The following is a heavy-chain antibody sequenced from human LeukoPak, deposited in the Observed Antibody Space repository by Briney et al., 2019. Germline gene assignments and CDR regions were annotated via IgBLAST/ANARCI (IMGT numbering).Heavy chain of an antibody. CDR1: GFTFSSYA. D-gene: IGHD3-22*01. CDR2: ISSNGGST. Sequence: GGSLRLSCAASGFTFSSYAMHWVRQAPGKGLEYVSAISSNGGSTYYANSVKGRFTISRDNSKNTLYLQMGSLRAEDMAVYYCARGSGYYSLDYWGQGTLVTVSS. CDR3: ARGSGYYSLDY. V-gene: IGHV3-64*01. J-gene: IGHJ4*02.